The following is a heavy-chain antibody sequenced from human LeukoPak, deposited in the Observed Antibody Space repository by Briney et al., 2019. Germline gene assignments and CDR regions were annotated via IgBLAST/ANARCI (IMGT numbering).Heavy chain of an antibody. CDR2: INTNTGNP. D-gene: IGHD7-27*01. CDR3: ARGLFWGFEPNIQIDY. V-gene: IGHV7-4-1*02. CDR1: GYTFTSYA. J-gene: IGHJ4*02. Sequence: GASVKVSCKASGYTFTSYAMNWVRQAPGQGLEWMGWINTNTGNPTYAQGFTGRFVFSLDTSVSTAYLQISSLKAEDTAVYYCARGLFWGFEPNIQIDYWGQGTLVTVSS.